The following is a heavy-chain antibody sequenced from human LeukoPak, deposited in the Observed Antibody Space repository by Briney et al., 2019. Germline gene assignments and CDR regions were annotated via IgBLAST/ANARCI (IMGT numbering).Heavy chain of an antibody. J-gene: IGHJ4*02. CDR2: IIPISGTA. CDR1: GGTFSSYA. D-gene: IGHD1-26*01. Sequence: ASVKVSCKASGGTFSSYAISWVRQAPGQGLEWMGRIIPISGTANYAQKFQGRVTVTADKSTSTAYMELSSLRSEDTAVYYCARHISGNYYDYWGQGTLVTVSS. CDR3: ARHISGNYYDY. V-gene: IGHV1-69*06.